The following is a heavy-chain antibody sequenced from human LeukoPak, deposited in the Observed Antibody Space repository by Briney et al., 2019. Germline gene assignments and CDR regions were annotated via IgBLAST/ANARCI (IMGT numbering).Heavy chain of an antibody. CDR1: GLTFTKYY. V-gene: IGHV3-21*01. Sequence: GGSLRLSCSASGLTFTKYYMNWVRQAPGKGLEWVSSITSNGAEMHYADSVKGRFTISRDNAKNSLYLQMNSLRAEDTAVYYRAREAYGSGNYPFDYWGQGTLVTVSS. J-gene: IGHJ4*02. D-gene: IGHD3-10*01. CDR2: ITSNGAEM. CDR3: AREAYGSGNYPFDY.